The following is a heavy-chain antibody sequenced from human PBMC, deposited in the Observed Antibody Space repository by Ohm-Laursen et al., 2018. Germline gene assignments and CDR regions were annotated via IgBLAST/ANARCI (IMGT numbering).Heavy chain of an antibody. V-gene: IGHV4-59*12. Sequence: GTLSLTCTVSGGSISSYYWSWVRQPPGKGLEWIGYIHNSGSTNYNPSLKSRVTIATDTSKNQLSLKLSSVTAADTAVYYCARDGDYGDFEYFDYWGQGTLVTVSS. D-gene: IGHD4-17*01. CDR2: IHNSGST. J-gene: IGHJ4*02. CDR1: GGSISSYY. CDR3: ARDGDYGDFEYFDY.